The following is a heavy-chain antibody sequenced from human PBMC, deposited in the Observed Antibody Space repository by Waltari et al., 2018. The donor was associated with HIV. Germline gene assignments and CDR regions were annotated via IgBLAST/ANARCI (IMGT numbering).Heavy chain of an antibody. CDR3: ARDHATIFGGGGRDYGMDV. V-gene: IGHV4-31*03. D-gene: IGHD3-3*01. CDR1: GGSISSGGYY. CDR2: IDYSGST. Sequence: QVQLQESGPGLVKPSQTLSLTCTVSGGSISSGGYYWTWLRPPPGKGLEWIGYIDYSGSTDYTQSLKSRVTISVDTSKNQFSLKLSSVTAADTAVYYCARDHATIFGGGGRDYGMDVWGQGTTVTVSS. J-gene: IGHJ6*02.